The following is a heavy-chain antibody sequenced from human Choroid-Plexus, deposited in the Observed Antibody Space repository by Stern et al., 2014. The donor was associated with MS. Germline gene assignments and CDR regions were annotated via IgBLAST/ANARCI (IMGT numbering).Heavy chain of an antibody. CDR1: GFTFGSCA. CDR3: AKDRQYLTYFFAH. V-gene: IGHV3-30*18. J-gene: IGHJ5*02. Sequence: QVQLVQSGGGVVQPGGPLRISCVASGFTFGSCAMHWVRQAPGKGLEWVAGVSYDGSNKYYADSVKGRFTISRDNSQNTLYMQMSSLRPEDTAVYYCAKDRQYLTYFFAHWGQGSLVTVAS. CDR2: VSYDGSNK. D-gene: IGHD2/OR15-2a*01.